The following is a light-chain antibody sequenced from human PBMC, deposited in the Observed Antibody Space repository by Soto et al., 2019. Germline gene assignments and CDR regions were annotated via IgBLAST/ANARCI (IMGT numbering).Light chain of an antibody. V-gene: IGKV3-20*01. J-gene: IGKJ4*01. CDR2: DAS. CDR3: QQFSRYPRT. Sequence: EFVLTQSPGTLSLSPGERATLSCRASQTVRNNYLAWYQQKPGQAPRLLIYDASSRATGIPDRFSGGGSGTDFTLTISRLEPEDFAVYYCQQFSRYPRTFGGGTKVDIK. CDR1: QTVRNNY.